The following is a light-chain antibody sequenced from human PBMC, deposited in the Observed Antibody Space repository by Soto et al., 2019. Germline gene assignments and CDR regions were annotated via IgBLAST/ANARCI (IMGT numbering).Light chain of an antibody. CDR2: GAS. Sequence: IVLTQSPVTLSLSPGERATLSCRASQSVSSSYLAWYQQKPGQAPRLLIYGASSRATGIPDRFSGSGSGTDFTLTISRLEPEDFAVYYCQQYGSLSWTFGQGTKVDIK. J-gene: IGKJ1*01. CDR3: QQYGSLSWT. V-gene: IGKV3-20*01. CDR1: QSVSSSY.